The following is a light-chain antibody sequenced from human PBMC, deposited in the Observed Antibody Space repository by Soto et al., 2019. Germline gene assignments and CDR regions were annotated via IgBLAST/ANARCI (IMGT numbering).Light chain of an antibody. V-gene: IGLV2-23*01. CDR1: NSDVGIYNL. CDR3: CSYAGIFV. CDR2: EGS. J-gene: IGLJ1*01. Sequence: QSALTQPASVSGSPGQSITISCSETNSDVGIYNLVSWYQQHPDNAPRLMIYEGSKRPSGVSNRFSGSRSGNTASLTISGLQAEDEADYYCCSYAGIFVFGTGTNSPS.